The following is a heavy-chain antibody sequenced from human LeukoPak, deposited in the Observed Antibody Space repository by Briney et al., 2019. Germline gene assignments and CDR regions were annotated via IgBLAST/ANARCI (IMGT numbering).Heavy chain of an antibody. CDR1: GFSFSSFA. V-gene: IGHV3-30-3*01. CDR3: ARDGNSGYDLTYYCGMDV. J-gene: IGHJ6*02. D-gene: IGHD5-12*01. CDR2: TPYDGNNK. Sequence: GGSLRLSCAASGFSFSSFAMHWVRQAPGKGLEWVALTPYDGNNKYYADSVKGRFTISRDNSKNTLYLQMNSLRPEDTALYYCARDGNSGYDLTYYCGMDVWGQGTTVTVSS.